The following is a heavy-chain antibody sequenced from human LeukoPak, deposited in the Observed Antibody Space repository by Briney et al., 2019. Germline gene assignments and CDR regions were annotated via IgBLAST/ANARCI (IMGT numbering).Heavy chain of an antibody. J-gene: IGHJ4*02. CDR3: ARDYDYAWGSYRIYYFDY. V-gene: IGHV3-23*01. CDR1: GFTLSTYA. Sequence: GGSLRLSCAASGFTLSTYAMSWVRQAPGKGLEWVSAISGSGGSTYYADSVKGRFTISRDNSKNTLYLQMNSLRAEDTAVYYCARDYDYAWGSYRIYYFDYWGQGTLVTVSS. D-gene: IGHD3-16*02. CDR2: ISGSGGST.